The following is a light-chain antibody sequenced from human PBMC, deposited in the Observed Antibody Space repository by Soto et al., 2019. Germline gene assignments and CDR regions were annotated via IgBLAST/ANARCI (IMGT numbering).Light chain of an antibody. V-gene: IGKV3-20*01. Sequence: EIVLTQSPGTLSLSPGERATLSCRASQSLSSNLAWYQQKPGQAPRLLILGASDRVTGIPARFSGSGSGTEFTLAIRRLEPEDFEVYYCHQFGYSPRTFGQGTKVDIK. CDR2: GAS. CDR3: HQFGYSPRT. J-gene: IGKJ1*01. CDR1: QSLSSN.